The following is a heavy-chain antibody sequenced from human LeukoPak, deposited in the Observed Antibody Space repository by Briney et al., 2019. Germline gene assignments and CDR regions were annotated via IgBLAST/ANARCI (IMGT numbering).Heavy chain of an antibody. V-gene: IGHV3-23*01. CDR3: ARYCTSTSCAFEY. J-gene: IGHJ4*02. CDR2: ISGSGGSP. CDR1: GFTFGNYA. Sequence: RGGSLRLSCAASGFTFGNYAMTWVRQAPGEGLEWVSSISGSGGSPIYADSVKGRFTISRDNSKSTLYLQMNSLRAEDTAIYYCARYCTSTSCAFEYWGQGTLVTVSS. D-gene: IGHD2-2*01.